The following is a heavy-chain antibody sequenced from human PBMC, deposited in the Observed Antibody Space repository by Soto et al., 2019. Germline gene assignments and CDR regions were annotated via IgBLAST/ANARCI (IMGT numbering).Heavy chain of an antibody. CDR3: ARDGGAY. CDR1: GFTFSSYA. J-gene: IGHJ4*02. CDR2: MSYDGSNK. Sequence: QVQLVESGGGVVQPGRSLRLSCAASGFTFSSYAMHWVRRAPGKGLEWMAVMSYDGSNKYYADSVKGRFTISGDNSKNTLYLQMNGVRPEATALCYCARDGGAYWGQGTLVIVSS. V-gene: IGHV3-30-3*01. D-gene: IGHD3-16*01.